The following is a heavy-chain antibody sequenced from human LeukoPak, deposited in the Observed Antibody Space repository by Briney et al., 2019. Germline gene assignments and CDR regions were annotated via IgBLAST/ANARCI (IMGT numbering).Heavy chain of an antibody. Sequence: PGGSLRLSCAASGFTFSSYTMNWVRQAPGKGLEWVSSISSISSYIYYADSMKGRCTISRDNAKNSLYLQMNSLRAEDTAVYYCARVGQGVGNRLDYWGQGTLVTVSS. CDR3: ARVGQGVGNRLDY. CDR2: ISSISSYI. CDR1: GFTFSSYT. J-gene: IGHJ4*02. V-gene: IGHV3-21*01.